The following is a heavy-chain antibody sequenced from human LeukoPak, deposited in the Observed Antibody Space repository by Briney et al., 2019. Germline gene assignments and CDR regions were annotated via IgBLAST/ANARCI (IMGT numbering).Heavy chain of an antibody. J-gene: IGHJ4*02. V-gene: IGHV4-34*01. CDR2: INHSGST. CDR3: ARLGRRGGHHPYDYVWGSYRRDY. D-gene: IGHD3-16*02. CDR1: GGSISSYY. Sequence: SETLSLTCTVSGGSISSYYWSWIRQPPGKGLEWIGEINHSGSTNYNPSLKSRVTISVDTSKNQFSLKLSSVTAAGTAVYYCARLGRRGGHHPYDYVWGSYRRDYWGQGTLVTVSS.